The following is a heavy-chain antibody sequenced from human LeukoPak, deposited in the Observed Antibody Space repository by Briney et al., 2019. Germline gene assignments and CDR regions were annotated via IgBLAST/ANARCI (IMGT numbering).Heavy chain of an antibody. D-gene: IGHD3-22*01. Sequence: SETLSLTCAVYGGSFSGYYWSWIRQPPGKGPEWIGEINHSGSTNYNPSLKSRVTISVDTSKNQFSLKLTSVTAADTAVYYCARLMYDSSGYYLGDYHYYYIDVWGKGTTVTVSS. CDR2: INHSGST. CDR1: GGSFSGYY. V-gene: IGHV4-34*01. J-gene: IGHJ6*03. CDR3: ARLMYDSSGYYLGDYHYYYIDV.